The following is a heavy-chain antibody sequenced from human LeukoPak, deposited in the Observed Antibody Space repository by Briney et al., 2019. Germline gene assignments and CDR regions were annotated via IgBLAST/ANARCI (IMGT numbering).Heavy chain of an antibody. D-gene: IGHD2-15*01. V-gene: IGHV1-69*05. Sequence: SVKVSCKASGGTFSSYAISWVRQAPGQGLEWMGGIIPIFGTANYAQKFQGRVTITTDESTSTAYMELSSLRSEDTAVYYCARDRALYCSGGSCSGWFDPWGQGTLVTVSS. CDR2: IIPIFGTA. CDR3: ARDRALYCSGGSCSGWFDP. J-gene: IGHJ5*02. CDR1: GGTFSSYA.